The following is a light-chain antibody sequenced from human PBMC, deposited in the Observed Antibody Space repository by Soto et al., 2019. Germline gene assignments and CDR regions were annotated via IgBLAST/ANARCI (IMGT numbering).Light chain of an antibody. CDR3: QQYKGVPRT. Sequence: DIHMTQSRSTLLASLGDRVTMSXRARQSIAFWFAWYQQERGXAPKXXXANXSSLARGGPSRLSGSGSGTEFTLTISSLQPDDFANYYCQQYKGVPRTFGQGTKVDIK. J-gene: IGKJ1*01. V-gene: IGKV1-5*01. CDR2: NXS. CDR1: QSIAFW.